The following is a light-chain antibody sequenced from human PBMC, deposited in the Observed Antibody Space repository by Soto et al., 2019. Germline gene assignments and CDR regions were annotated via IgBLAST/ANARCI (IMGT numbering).Light chain of an antibody. CDR1: QSLVHSDGNTY. J-gene: IGKJ4*01. V-gene: IGKV2-24*01. Sequence: DIVLTQTPLSSPVTLGQPASISCRSSQSLVHSDGNTYLNWLQQRPGQPPRLRIYEISNRFSGVQDRFGGSGAGTDFTLEISRVEAEDVGVYYCMQTPQFPLTFGGGTKVEIK. CDR3: MQTPQFPLT. CDR2: EIS.